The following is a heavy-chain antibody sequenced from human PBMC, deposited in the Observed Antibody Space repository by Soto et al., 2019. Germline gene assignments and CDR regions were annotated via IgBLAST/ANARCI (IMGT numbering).Heavy chain of an antibody. Sequence: PGGSLILSCAASGFTFSSYSMNWVRQAPGKGLEWVSSISSSSYIYYADSVKGRFTISRDNAKNSLYLQMNSLRAEDTAVYYCARARPSVADALDYWGQGTLVTVSS. J-gene: IGHJ4*02. CDR1: GFTFSSYS. CDR2: ISSSSYI. V-gene: IGHV3-21*01. D-gene: IGHD6-19*01. CDR3: ARARPSVADALDY.